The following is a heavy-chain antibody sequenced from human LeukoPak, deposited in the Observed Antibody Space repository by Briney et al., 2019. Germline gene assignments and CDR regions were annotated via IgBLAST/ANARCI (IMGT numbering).Heavy chain of an antibody. Sequence: ASVKVSCKASGYIFSDYYLHWVRQAPGQGPELLGWINPNTGVTKSSQTFQGRVAMTRDTSINTAYMEMTSLTFDDTAVYYCARPLGVHSAPLKYWGQGTLVTVS. V-gene: IGHV1-2*02. CDR1: GYIFSDYY. CDR3: ARPLGVHSAPLKY. D-gene: IGHD3-3*01. J-gene: IGHJ4*02. CDR2: INPNTGVT.